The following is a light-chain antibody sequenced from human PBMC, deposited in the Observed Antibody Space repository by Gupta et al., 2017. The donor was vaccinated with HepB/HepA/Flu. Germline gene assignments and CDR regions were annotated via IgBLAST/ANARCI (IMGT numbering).Light chain of an antibody. CDR1: QSVGSN. Sequence: EVVLTQSPDFQSVTPNEKVTITCRASQSVGSNLHWYQQKPDQSPKLLIKYASQSFSGVPSRFSGSGSGTDFTLTSNSLEPEDAATYYCHQSKHLPITFGQGTRLEIK. V-gene: IGKV6-21*01. J-gene: IGKJ5*01. CDR2: YAS. CDR3: HQSKHLPIT.